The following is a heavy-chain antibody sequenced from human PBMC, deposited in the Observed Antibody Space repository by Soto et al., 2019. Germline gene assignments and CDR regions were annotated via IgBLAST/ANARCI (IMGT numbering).Heavy chain of an antibody. CDR1: GYTLTELS. V-gene: IGHV1-24*01. D-gene: IGHD3-16*02. Sequence: ASVKVSCKVSGYTLTELSMHWVRQAPGKGLEWMGGFDPEDGETIYAQKFQGRVTMTEDTSTDTAYMELSSLRSEDTAVYYCATQGVITFGGVIAQTGYWGQGTLVTLSS. CDR2: FDPEDGET. J-gene: IGHJ4*02. CDR3: ATQGVITFGGVIAQTGY.